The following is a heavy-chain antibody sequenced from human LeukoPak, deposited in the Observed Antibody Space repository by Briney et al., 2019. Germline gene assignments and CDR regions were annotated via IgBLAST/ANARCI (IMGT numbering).Heavy chain of an antibody. CDR2: INPNSGGT. Sequence: ASVKVSCKASGYTFTGYYMHWVRQAPGQGREWMGRINPNSGGTNYAQKFQGRVTMTRDTSISTAYMELSRLRSDDTAVDYCARYYYDSSGSNIDYWGQGNLLTVSS. CDR3: ARYYYDSSGSNIDY. CDR1: GYTFTGYY. V-gene: IGHV1-2*06. D-gene: IGHD3-22*01. J-gene: IGHJ4*02.